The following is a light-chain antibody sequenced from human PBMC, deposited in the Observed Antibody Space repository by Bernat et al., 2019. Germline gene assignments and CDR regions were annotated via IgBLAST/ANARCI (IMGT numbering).Light chain of an antibody. CDR2: LNSDGSH. CDR1: SGHSNYA. CDR3: QTWGTGIQV. V-gene: IGLV4-69*01. J-gene: IGLJ2*01. Sequence: QVVLTQSPSASASLGASVNLTCTLSSGHSNYAIAWHQQQPEKGPRYLMKLNSDGSHSKGDGISDRFSGSSSGAERYLTIFSLQSEDEADYYCQTWGTGIQVFGGGTKLTVL.